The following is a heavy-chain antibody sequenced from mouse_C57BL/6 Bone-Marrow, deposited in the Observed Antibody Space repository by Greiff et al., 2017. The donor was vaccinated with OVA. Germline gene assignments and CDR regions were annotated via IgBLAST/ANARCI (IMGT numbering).Heavy chain of an antibody. D-gene: IGHD3-3*01. Sequence: DVMLVESGGGLVQPGASLRLSCAASGFTFTDYYMSWVRQPPGKALEWLALIRNNTNGYTSDYTSPVKGRFTISRDNSQNILYLQMNTLGAEASASYYCVKAPSLGYAMDYWGQGTSVTVSS. J-gene: IGHJ4*01. CDR3: VKAPSLGYAMDY. V-gene: IGHV7-4*01. CDR2: IRNNTNGYTS. CDR1: GFTFTDYY.